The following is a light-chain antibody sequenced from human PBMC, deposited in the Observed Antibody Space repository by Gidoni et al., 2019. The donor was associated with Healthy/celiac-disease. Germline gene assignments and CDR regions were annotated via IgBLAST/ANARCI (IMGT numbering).Light chain of an antibody. V-gene: IGKV3-20*01. J-gene: IGKJ1*01. CDR2: GAS. CDR1: QSVSSSY. CDR3: QQYGSSPPT. Sequence: EIVLTQSPGTLSLSPGERATLSCRASQSVSSSYLAWYQHKPGQAPTLLIYGASSRATGIPDRFSGSGSGTDFTLTISRLEHEDFAVYYCQQYGSSPPTFGQGTKVEIK.